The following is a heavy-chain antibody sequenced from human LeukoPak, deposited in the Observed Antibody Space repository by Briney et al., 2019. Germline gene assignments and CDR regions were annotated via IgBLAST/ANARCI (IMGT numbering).Heavy chain of an antibody. J-gene: IGHJ4*02. Sequence: SETLSLTCTVSGGSISSYYWSWIRQPPGKGLEWIGYIFYSGSTNYNPSLKSRVTISVDTSKNQFSLKLSSVTAADTAVYYCARVLGGSYPVDYWGQGTLVTVSS. V-gene: IGHV4-59*01. D-gene: IGHD1-26*01. CDR2: IFYSGST. CDR3: ARVLGGSYPVDY. CDR1: GGSISSYY.